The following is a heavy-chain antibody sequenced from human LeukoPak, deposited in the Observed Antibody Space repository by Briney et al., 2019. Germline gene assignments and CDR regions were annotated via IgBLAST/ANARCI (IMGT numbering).Heavy chain of an antibody. CDR3: ARGMVRGVIRWFDP. CDR2: IYYSGST. J-gene: IGHJ5*02. CDR1: GGSVSSGRYY. D-gene: IGHD3-10*01. V-gene: IGHV4-61*01. Sequence: SETLSLTCTVSGGSVSSGRYYWSWIRQPPGKGLEWIGYIYYSGSTNYNPSLKSRVTISVDTSKNQFSLKLSSVTAADTAVYYCARGMVRGVIRWFDPWGQGTLVTVSS.